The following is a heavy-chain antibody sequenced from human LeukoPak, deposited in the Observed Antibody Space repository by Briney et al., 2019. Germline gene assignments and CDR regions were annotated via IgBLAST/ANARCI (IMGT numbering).Heavy chain of an antibody. CDR2: IRSDGADI. CDR1: RFIFSDYW. D-gene: IGHD3-10*01. V-gene: IGHV3-74*03. Sequence: GGSLRLSCAASRFIFSDYWMHWVRQTPGKGLVWVSRIRSDGADIQYADSVRGRFTISGDNAKSTLYLQMNSLRTEDTAVYFCVRNMVRGIVYFDSWGQGTLVTVSS. J-gene: IGHJ4*02. CDR3: VRNMVRGIVYFDS.